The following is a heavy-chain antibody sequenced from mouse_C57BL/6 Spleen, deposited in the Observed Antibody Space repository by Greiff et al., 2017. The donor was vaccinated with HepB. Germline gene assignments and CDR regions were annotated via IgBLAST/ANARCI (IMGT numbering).Heavy chain of an antibody. Sequence: VQLKESGGGLVKPGGSLKLSCAASGFTFSDYGMHWVRQAPEKGLEWVAYISSGSSTIYYADTVKGRFTISRDNAKNTLFLQMTSLRSEDTAMYYCARRDGSSFAYWGQGTLVTVSA. J-gene: IGHJ3*01. CDR2: ISSGSSTI. CDR3: ARRDGSSFAY. V-gene: IGHV5-17*01. D-gene: IGHD1-1*01. CDR1: GFTFSDYG.